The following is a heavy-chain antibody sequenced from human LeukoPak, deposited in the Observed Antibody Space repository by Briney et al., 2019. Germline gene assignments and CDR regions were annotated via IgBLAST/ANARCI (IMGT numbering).Heavy chain of an antibody. V-gene: IGHV4-61*02. CDR1: GGSISSGSYY. Sequence: SQTLSLTCTVSGGSISSGSYYWSWIRQPAGKGLEWIGRISTSGSTNCNPSLKSRVTISVDTSKNQFSLKLNSVTAADTAVYYCARVGFRENYYDSSNYYYYFDYWGQGTLVTVSS. CDR3: ARVGFRENYYDSSNYYYYFDY. J-gene: IGHJ4*02. CDR2: ISTSGST. D-gene: IGHD3-22*01.